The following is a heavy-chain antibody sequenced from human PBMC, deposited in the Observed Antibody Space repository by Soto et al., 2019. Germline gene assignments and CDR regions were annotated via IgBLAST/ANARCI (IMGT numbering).Heavy chain of an antibody. V-gene: IGHV1-8*01. CDR2: MQPSSGRT. Sequence: ASVKVSCKASGYSFTSLDINWVRQTTGQGLEWMGWMQPSSGRTGYAQKFQGRVTMTRDTSINTAYMELCSLTSDDTAFYYCARGVTAGVDYWGQGTLVTVSS. J-gene: IGHJ4*02. CDR1: GYSFTSLD. D-gene: IGHD1-26*01. CDR3: ARGVTAGVDY.